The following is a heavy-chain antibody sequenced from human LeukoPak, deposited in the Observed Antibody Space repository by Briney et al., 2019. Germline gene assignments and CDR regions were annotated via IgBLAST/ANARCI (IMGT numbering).Heavy chain of an antibody. CDR2: IYYSGST. CDR3: ARDPTSRWFGELLSWFDP. V-gene: IGHV4-39*07. Sequence: WVRQAPGKGLEWIGSIYYSGSTYYNPSLKSRVTISVDTSKNQFSLKLSSVTAADTAVYYCARDPTSRWFGELLSWFDPWGQGTLVTVSS. J-gene: IGHJ5*02. D-gene: IGHD3-10*01.